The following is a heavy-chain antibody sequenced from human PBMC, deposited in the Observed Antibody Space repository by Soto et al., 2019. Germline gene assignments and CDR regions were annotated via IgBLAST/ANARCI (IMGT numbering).Heavy chain of an antibody. CDR1: GYTFTGYY. CDR2: INPNSGGT. J-gene: IGHJ5*02. V-gene: IGHV1-2*04. Sequence: ASVKVSCKASGYTFTGYYMHWVRQAPGQGLEWMGWINPNSGGTNYAQKFQGWVTMTRDTSISTAYMELSRLRSDDTAVYYCARDFAGYSSSWYDLTFDPWGQGTLVTVSS. D-gene: IGHD6-13*01. CDR3: ARDFAGYSSSWYDLTFDP.